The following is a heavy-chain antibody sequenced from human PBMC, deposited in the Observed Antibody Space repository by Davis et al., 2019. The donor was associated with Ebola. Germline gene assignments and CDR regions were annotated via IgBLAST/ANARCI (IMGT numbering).Heavy chain of an antibody. V-gene: IGHV3-7*01. D-gene: IGHD2-15*01. Sequence: GESLKISCAASGFTYSVYWMTWVRQAPGKGLEWMANIKPDGSEKNYVDSVKGRFAISRDNSKNSLYLQMNNLRAEDTAVYYCAREVVSVVVPVPFDSWGQGTLVTVSS. CDR3: AREVVSVVVPVPFDS. CDR2: IKPDGSEK. CDR1: GFTYSVYW. J-gene: IGHJ4*02.